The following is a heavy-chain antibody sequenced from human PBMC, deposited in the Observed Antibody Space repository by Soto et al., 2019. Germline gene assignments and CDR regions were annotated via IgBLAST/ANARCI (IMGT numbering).Heavy chain of an antibody. CDR1: GGTFSSYT. CDR3: ARAWSSSWSDFHY. D-gene: IGHD6-13*01. Sequence: QVQLVQSGAEVKKPGSSVKVSCKASGGTFSSYTISWVRQAPGQGLEWMGRIIPILGIANYAQKFEGRVTITANKYTSTAYKELSSLRSEDTAVYYCARAWSSSWSDFHYWGQGTLVTVSS. J-gene: IGHJ4*02. V-gene: IGHV1-69*02. CDR2: IIPILGIA.